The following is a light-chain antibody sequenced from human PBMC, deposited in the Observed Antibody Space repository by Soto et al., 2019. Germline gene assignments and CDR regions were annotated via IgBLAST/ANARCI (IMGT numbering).Light chain of an antibody. J-gene: IGKJ5*01. CDR3: QQYGSSPPIT. Sequence: EIVLTQSPGACSLSPGERPTLSCRAGQSVSSSFLAWYQQKPGRAPRLLIYGASSRATGIPDRFSGSGSGTDFTLTISRLEPEDFAVYYCQQYGSSPPITFGQGTRLEIK. V-gene: IGKV3-20*01. CDR1: QSVSSSF. CDR2: GAS.